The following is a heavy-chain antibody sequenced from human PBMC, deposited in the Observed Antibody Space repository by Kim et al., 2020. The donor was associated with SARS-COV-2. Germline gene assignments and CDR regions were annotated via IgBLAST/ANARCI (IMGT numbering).Heavy chain of an antibody. J-gene: IGHJ6*02. V-gene: IGHV5-10-1*01. D-gene: IGHD2-21*01. CDR3: ARRSPYSTYGLDV. Sequence: YSPSFQGHVTISADKSISTAFLQWSSLKASDTAMYDCARRSPYSTYGLDVWGQGTTVTVSS.